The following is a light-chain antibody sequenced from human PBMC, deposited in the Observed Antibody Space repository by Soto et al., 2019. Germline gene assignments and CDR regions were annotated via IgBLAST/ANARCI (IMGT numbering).Light chain of an antibody. CDR3: CSYADKYNFQV. V-gene: IGLV2-11*01. CDR1: HSDIGGYNY. J-gene: IGLJ3*02. Sequence: QSALTQPRSVSGSPGQSVTISCTGTHSDIGGYNYVSWYQQHPGKAPKVMIYDVSRRPSGVPDRFSGSKSGNTASLTISGLQAEDEADYYCCSYADKYNFQVFGGETQLTVL. CDR2: DVS.